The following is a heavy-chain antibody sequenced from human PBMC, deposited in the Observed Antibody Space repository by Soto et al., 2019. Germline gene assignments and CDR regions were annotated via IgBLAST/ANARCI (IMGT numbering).Heavy chain of an antibody. V-gene: IGHV3-23*01. CDR3: VPGSSSAGGAHS. CDR2: ISESGDAT. D-gene: IGHD3-10*01. Sequence: EVQLLQSGGGLVQPGGSLRLSCAVSGLTFSGHAMTWVRQAPGKGLQWISSISESGDATFYSDSVKGRFTIPRDNSKNMLYLQINSLRLEDTAVYYCVPGSSSAGGAHSWGQGTLVTVSS. CDR1: GLTFSGHA. J-gene: IGHJ4*02.